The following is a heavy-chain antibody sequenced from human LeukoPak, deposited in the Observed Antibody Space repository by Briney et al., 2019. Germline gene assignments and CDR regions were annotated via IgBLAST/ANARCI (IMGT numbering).Heavy chain of an antibody. D-gene: IGHD3-10*01. V-gene: IGHV6-1*01. CDR2: IYYRSKWYS. CDR1: GDSVSGGSVG. Sequence: PSQTLSLTCAISGDSVSGGSVGWNWIRQSPSRGLEWLGRIYYRSKWYSDYAISVKSRITINPDTSRNQFSLQLNSVTHDDTAVYYCTGGGLVRGSLHWFDPWGQGTLVTVSS. J-gene: IGHJ5*02. CDR3: TGGGLVRGSLHWFDP.